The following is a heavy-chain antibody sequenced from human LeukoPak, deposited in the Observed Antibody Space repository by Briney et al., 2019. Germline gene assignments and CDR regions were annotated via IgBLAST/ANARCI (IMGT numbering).Heavy chain of an antibody. D-gene: IGHD1/OR15-1a*01. CDR1: GFAVSSNY. J-gene: IGHJ5*02. V-gene: IGHV3-53*01. Sequence: PGGSLRLSCAASGFAVSSNYMSWVRQAPGKGLEWVSTIYSGDNANYADSVKGRFTISRDYSKNTLYLQMNSLRADDTAVYYCASLGGEQLPWGQGTLVTVSS. CDR3: ASLGGEQLP. CDR2: IYSGDNA.